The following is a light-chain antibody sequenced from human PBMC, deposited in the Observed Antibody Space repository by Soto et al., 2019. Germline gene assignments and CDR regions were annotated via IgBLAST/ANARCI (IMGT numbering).Light chain of an antibody. J-gene: IGKJ5*01. CDR1: LSVRSSY. CDR2: GA. V-gene: IGKV3-20*01. Sequence: EIVLTQSPGTLSLSPGERATLSCRASLSVRSSYLAWYQQRPGQPPRLLMDGATRATGIPDRFSGSGSGTDFTLTISSLEPEDFAVYYCKQYGSSPITFGQGTRLDIK. CDR3: KQYGSSPIT.